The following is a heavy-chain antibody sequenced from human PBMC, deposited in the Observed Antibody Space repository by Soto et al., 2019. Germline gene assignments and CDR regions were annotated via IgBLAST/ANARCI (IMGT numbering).Heavy chain of an antibody. CDR2: ITDSGGST. V-gene: IGHV3-23*01. CDR3: AKVTGIIDPFDP. Sequence: EVQLLESGGGLVQPGGSLRLSCAASGFTFRNYAMSWVRQAPGKGREWVSSITDSGGSTYYADSVRGRFTISRDNSKTTLYLHMNSLRAEDTAVYYCAKVTGIIDPFDPWGQGTLVTVSS. J-gene: IGHJ5*02. CDR1: GFTFRNYA.